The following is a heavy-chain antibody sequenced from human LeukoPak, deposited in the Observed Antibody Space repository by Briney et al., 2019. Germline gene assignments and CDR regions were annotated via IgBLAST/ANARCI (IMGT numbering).Heavy chain of an antibody. Sequence: SETLSLTCTVSGGSISSSSYYWGWIRQPPGKGLEWIGSIYYSGSTYYNPSLKSRVTISVDTSKNQFSLKLSSVTAADTAVYYCARGVCSGGSCYPGRWFDPWGQGTLVTVS. CDR1: GGSISSSSYY. CDR2: IYYSGST. V-gene: IGHV4-39*07. CDR3: ARGVCSGGSCYPGRWFDP. J-gene: IGHJ5*02. D-gene: IGHD2-15*01.